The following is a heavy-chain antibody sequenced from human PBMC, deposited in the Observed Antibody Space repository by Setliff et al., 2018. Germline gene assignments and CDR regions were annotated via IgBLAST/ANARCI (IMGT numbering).Heavy chain of an antibody. CDR3: ARVLFHCSSTSCYFDYFDY. Sequence: ASVKVSCKASGYSFTTYNIHWFRQAPGQGLEWMGWISAYNGNTNYAQKLQGRVTMTTDTSTSTAYMELRSLRSDDTAVYYCARVLFHCSSTSCYFDYFDYWGQGTLVTVSS. CDR2: ISAYNGNT. V-gene: IGHV1-18*04. D-gene: IGHD2-2*01. CDR1: GYSFTTYN. J-gene: IGHJ4*02.